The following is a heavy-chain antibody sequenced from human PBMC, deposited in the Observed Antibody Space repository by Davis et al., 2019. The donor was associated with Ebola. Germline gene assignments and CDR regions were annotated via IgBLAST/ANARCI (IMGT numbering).Heavy chain of an antibody. CDR3: AREKGGDGWFDP. D-gene: IGHD3-16*01. CDR2: NSPDSGAT. CDR1: GYTFTTSD. V-gene: IGHV1-2*02. Sequence: ASVNVSCKASGYTFTTSDINWVRQAPGQGLEYMAWNSPDSGATHYEQRFQGRVTLTRDTSINTDYMELSSLRSDDTAIYYCAREKGGDGWFDPWGQGTLVTVSS. J-gene: IGHJ5*02.